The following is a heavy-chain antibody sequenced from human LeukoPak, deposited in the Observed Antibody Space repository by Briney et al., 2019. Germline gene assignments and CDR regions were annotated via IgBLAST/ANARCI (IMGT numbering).Heavy chain of an antibody. Sequence: SETLSLTCTVSGGSITGYYWTWVRQPPGKGLEWIGYIYSGGSTKYNPSLKSRITISVDTSKNQFSLKLNSVTAADTALYYCARGYYYSSGSFDPWGQGTLVTVSS. CDR2: IYSGGST. D-gene: IGHD3-10*01. CDR1: GGSITGYY. J-gene: IGHJ5*02. V-gene: IGHV4-4*09. CDR3: ARGYYYSSGSFDP.